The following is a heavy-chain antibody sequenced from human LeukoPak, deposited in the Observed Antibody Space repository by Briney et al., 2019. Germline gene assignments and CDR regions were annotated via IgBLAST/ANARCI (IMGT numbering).Heavy chain of an antibody. CDR1: GFTFSSYA. D-gene: IGHD3-22*01. CDR3: ASPRGDSSGYYLPFDY. CDR2: ISYDGSNK. Sequence: GGSLRLSCAASGFTFSSYAMHWVRQAPVKGLEWVAVISYDGSNKYYADSVKGRFTISRDNSKNTLYLQMNSLRAEDTAVYYCASPRGDSSGYYLPFDYWGQGTLVTVSS. V-gene: IGHV3-30-3*01. J-gene: IGHJ4*02.